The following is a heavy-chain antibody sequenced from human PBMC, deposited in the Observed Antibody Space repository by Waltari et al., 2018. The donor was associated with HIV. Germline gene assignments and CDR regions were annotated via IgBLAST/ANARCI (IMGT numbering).Heavy chain of an antibody. V-gene: IGHV3-23*01. CDR3: AKETVVPAAIGYYYGMDV. D-gene: IGHD2-2*02. Sequence: AASGFTFSSYAMSWVRQAPGKGLEWVSAISGSGGSTYYADSVKGRFTISRDNSKNTLYLQMNSLRAEDTAVYYCAKETVVPAAIGYYYGMDVWGQGTTVTVSS. CDR1: GFTFSSYA. J-gene: IGHJ6*02. CDR2: ISGSGGST.